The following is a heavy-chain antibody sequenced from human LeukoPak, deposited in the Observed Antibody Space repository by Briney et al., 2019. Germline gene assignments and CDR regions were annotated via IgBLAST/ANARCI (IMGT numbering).Heavy chain of an antibody. V-gene: IGHV4-59*01. D-gene: IGHD3-10*01. Sequence: GSLRLSCAASGFTFSSYYWSWIRQPPGKGLEWIGYIYYSGNTNYNPSLKSRVTISVDTSKNQFSLKLSSVTAADTAVYYCARESTYYYGSGRDYFDYWGQGTLVTVSS. CDR2: IYYSGNT. CDR1: GFTFSSYY. J-gene: IGHJ4*02. CDR3: ARESTYYYGSGRDYFDY.